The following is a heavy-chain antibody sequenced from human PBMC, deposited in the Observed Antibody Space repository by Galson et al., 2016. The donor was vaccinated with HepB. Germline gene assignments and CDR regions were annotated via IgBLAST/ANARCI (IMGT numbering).Heavy chain of an antibody. J-gene: IGHJ4*02. CDR1: GGSISDSYYY. Sequence: TLSLTCSVSGGSISDSYYYWGWIRQPPGKGLEWLGSIYYSGSSDYNPSLYSRVTISVDTSKNQFSLKLTSVTAADTAVYYCARQWGGYCSRGNCYPIDYWGQGTLVTASS. CDR2: IYYSGSS. CDR3: ARQWGGYCSRGNCYPIDY. D-gene: IGHD2-15*01. V-gene: IGHV4-39*01.